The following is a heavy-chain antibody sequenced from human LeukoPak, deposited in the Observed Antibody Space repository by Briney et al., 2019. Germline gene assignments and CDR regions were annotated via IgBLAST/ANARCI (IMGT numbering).Heavy chain of an antibody. CDR2: IYHGGST. V-gene: IGHV4-4*02. J-gene: IGHJ6*02. CDR3: ARVAVGDNYYYGMDV. CDR1: GGSISSSNW. Sequence: PSETLSLTCAVSGGSISSSNWWSWVRQPPGKGLEWIGEIYHGGSTNYNPSLKSRVTISVDRSKNQFSLKLSSVTAADTAVYYCARVAVGDNYYYGMDVWGQGTTVTVSS. D-gene: IGHD2-21*01.